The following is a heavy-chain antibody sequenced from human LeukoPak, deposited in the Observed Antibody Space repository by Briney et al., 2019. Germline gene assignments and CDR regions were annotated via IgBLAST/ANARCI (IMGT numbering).Heavy chain of an antibody. J-gene: IGHJ4*02. V-gene: IGHV3-48*01. CDR2: ISSSSSTI. CDR3: ARADNYDFWSGYYISTGFDY. Sequence: GGSLRLSCAASGFTFSSYSMNWVRQAPGKGLEWVSYISSSSSTISYADSVKGRFTISRDNAKNSLYLQMNSLRAEDTAVYYCARADNYDFWSGYYISTGFDYWGQGTLVTVSS. CDR1: GFTFSSYS. D-gene: IGHD3-3*01.